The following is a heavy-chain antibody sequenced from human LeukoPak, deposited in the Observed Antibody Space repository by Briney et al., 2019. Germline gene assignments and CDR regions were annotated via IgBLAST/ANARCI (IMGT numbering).Heavy chain of an antibody. CDR3: ARANYDSSGYYTLIDAFDI. D-gene: IGHD3-22*01. CDR2: IYYSGST. Sequence: PSGTLSLTCTVSGGSISSYYWSWIRQPPGKGLEWIGYIYYSGSTNYNPSLKSRVTISVDTSKNQFSLKLSSVTAADTAVYHCARANYDSSGYYTLIDAFDIWGQGTMVTVSS. CDR1: GGSISSYY. J-gene: IGHJ3*02. V-gene: IGHV4-59*01.